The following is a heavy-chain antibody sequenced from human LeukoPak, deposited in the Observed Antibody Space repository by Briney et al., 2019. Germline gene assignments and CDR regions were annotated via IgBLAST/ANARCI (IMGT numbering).Heavy chain of an antibody. J-gene: IGHJ4*02. CDR1: GGSITTHY. V-gene: IGHV4-59*11. CDR3: ATIKRGDIFGYFDF. CDR2: LRDSVTT. Sequence: SETLSLTCTVSGGSITTHYWSWIRQPPGKGLEWIAYLRDSVTTKDTPSLKSRVTLSADTSKNQYFLRLTSVTAADTAVYYCATIKRGDIFGYFDFRGQGILVTVSS. D-gene: IGHD5-18*01.